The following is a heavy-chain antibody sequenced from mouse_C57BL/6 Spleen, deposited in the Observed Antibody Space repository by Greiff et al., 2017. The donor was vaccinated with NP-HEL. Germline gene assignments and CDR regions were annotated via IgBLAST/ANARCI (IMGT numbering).Heavy chain of an antibody. Sequence: EVKLMESGGDLVKPGGSLKLSCAASGFTFSSYGMSWVRQTPDKRLEWVATISSGGSYTYYPDSVKGRFTISRDNAKNTLYLQMSSLKSEDTAMYYCARHGEVTTAYWGQGTLVTVSA. CDR2: ISSGGSYT. CDR1: GFTFSSYG. V-gene: IGHV5-6*01. CDR3: ARHGEVTTAY. D-gene: IGHD2-2*01. J-gene: IGHJ3*01.